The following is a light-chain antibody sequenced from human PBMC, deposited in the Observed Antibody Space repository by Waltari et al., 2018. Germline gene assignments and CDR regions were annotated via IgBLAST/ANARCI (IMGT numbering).Light chain of an antibody. Sequence: DIQMTQSPSTLSASVGDRVTITCRASQSISSWVAWYQQQPGKAPKVLIYKASSLESGVPSRFSGSGSGTEFTLTISSLQPDDFATYYCQHYNTYPFTFGPGTKVDIK. CDR3: QHYNTYPFT. CDR2: KAS. CDR1: QSISSW. V-gene: IGKV1-5*03. J-gene: IGKJ3*01.